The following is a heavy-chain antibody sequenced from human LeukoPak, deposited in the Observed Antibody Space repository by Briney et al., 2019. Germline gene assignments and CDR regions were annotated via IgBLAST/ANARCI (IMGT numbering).Heavy chain of an antibody. V-gene: IGHV3-23*01. J-gene: IGHJ4*02. Sequence: QSGGSLRLSCAASGFTFNNYVMSWVRQAPGKGLEWVSTVNGGGSSTYYADSVKGRFTISRDNSKNTLYLQMNSLRAEDTAVYYCARGNGRSWCDYWGQGTLVTVSS. CDR2: VNGGGSST. D-gene: IGHD6-13*01. CDR1: GFTFNNYV. CDR3: ARGNGRSWCDY.